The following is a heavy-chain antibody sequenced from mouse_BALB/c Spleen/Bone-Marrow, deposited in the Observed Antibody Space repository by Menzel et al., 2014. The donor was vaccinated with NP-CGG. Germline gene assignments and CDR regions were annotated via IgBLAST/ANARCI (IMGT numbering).Heavy chain of an antibody. J-gene: IGHJ2*01. CDR2: ISDGGSYT. CDR3: ARGSSYFDY. CDR1: GFTFSDYY. D-gene: IGHD1-1*01. V-gene: IGHV5-4*02. Sequence: EVMLVGSGGGLVKPGGSLKLSCAASGFTFSDYYMYWVRQTPEKRLEWVATISDGGSYTYYPDSVKGRFTISRDNAKNNLYLQMSSLKSEDTAMYYCARGSSYFDYWGQGTTLTVSS.